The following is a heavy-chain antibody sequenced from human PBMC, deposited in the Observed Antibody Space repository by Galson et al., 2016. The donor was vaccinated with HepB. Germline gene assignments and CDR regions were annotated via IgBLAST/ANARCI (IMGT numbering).Heavy chain of an antibody. CDR3: ARALGRWSHTFFYNYYGMDV. Sequence: SLRLSCAASGFNFRACGMHWLRQAPGRGLEWVALIWYDGNKTYYADSVKGRFTISRDNSKNILCLQMNSLRAEDTAIYYCARALGRWSHTFFYNYYGMDVWGQGTTVTVSS. V-gene: IGHV3-33*01. CDR2: IWYDGNKT. D-gene: IGHD2/OR15-2a*01. CDR1: GFNFRACG. J-gene: IGHJ6*02.